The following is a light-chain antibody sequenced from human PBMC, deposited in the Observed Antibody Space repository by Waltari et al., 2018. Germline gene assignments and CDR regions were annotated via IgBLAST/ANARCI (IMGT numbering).Light chain of an antibody. J-gene: IGKJ1*01. CDR3: QQYGDWRWT. CDR1: QSVTGSY. CDR2: GGY. Sequence: VSTQSPGTLSFSPGEGASLSCRSSQSVTGSYITWYQQSPGQAPRLLIDGGYNRGTGIPDRFSGSRAGTECTVTISRLEREDFAVYYLQQYGDWRWTLGQGNKVEIK. V-gene: IGKV3-20*01.